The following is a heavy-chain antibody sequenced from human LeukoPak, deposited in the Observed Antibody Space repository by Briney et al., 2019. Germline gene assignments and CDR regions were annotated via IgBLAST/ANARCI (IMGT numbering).Heavy chain of an antibody. CDR2: ISGSGNSI. J-gene: IGHJ4*02. CDR1: GFAFSDYY. CDR3: AREPGLAVY. Sequence: GGSLRLSCAGSGFAFSDYYMTWIRQAPGRGLEFISYISGSGNSIVYADSVKGRFTISRDNAKNSLYLQMNSLRDEDTAVYYFAREPGLAVYWGQGTLVTVSS. V-gene: IGHV3-11*01. D-gene: IGHD6-19*01.